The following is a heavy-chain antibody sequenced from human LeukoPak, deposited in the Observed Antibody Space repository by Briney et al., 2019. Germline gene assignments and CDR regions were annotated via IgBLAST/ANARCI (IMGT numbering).Heavy chain of an antibody. Sequence: ASVKVSCKASGYTFTGYYMHWLRQAPGQGLEWMGWINSNSGYTNYAQKLQGRVTMTSATSISTAYLELSRLRSDDTAVYYCARHPDFWSGSIGDYWGQGTLVTVSS. CDR1: GYTFTGYY. D-gene: IGHD3-3*01. V-gene: IGHV1-2*02. CDR3: ARHPDFWSGSIGDY. J-gene: IGHJ4*02. CDR2: INSNSGYT.